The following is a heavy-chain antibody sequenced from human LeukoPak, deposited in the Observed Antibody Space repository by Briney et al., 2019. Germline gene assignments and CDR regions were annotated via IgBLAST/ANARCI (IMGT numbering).Heavy chain of an antibody. CDR1: RFTFSSYA. CDR3: ARDPTYYLRYGYFDS. Sequence: GGSLRLSCAASRFTFSSYAMSWVRQAPGKGLEWVSAISGSGGSTYYADSVKGRFTISRDNSKNTLYLQMNSLRAEDTAVYYCARDPTYYLRYGYFDSWGQGTLVTVSS. D-gene: IGHD1-26*01. J-gene: IGHJ4*02. CDR2: ISGSGGST. V-gene: IGHV3-23*01.